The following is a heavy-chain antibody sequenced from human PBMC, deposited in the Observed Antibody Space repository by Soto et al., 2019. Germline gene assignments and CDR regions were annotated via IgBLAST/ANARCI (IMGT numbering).Heavy chain of an antibody. CDR1: GDSIISSDFY. J-gene: IGHJ5*02. CDR3: ARHSLALRKNNWFDP. V-gene: IGHV4-39*01. CDR2: IFYLGSS. Sequence: SETLSLTCTVSGDSIISSDFYWGWVRQPPGKGLEWNGSIFYLGSSYYNPSLKSRVTMSVDTSKNQFSLRLRSVTAADTALYFCARHSLALRKNNWFDPWGQGIMVTVSS. D-gene: IGHD3-3*02.